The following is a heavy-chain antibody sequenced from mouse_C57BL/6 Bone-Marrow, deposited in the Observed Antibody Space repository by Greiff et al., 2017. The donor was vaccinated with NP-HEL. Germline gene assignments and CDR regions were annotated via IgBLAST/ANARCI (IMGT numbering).Heavy chain of an antibody. J-gene: IGHJ3*01. CDR3: ARRGDYDEGPWFAY. D-gene: IGHD2-4*01. Sequence: VQLQQSGAELVRPGASVKLSCKASGYTFTDYYINWVKQRPGQGLEWIARIYPGSGNTYYNEKFKGKATLTAEKSSSTAYMQLSSLTSEDSAVYFCARRGDYDEGPWFAYWGQGTLVTVSA. CDR1: GYTFTDYY. V-gene: IGHV1-76*01. CDR2: IYPGSGNT.